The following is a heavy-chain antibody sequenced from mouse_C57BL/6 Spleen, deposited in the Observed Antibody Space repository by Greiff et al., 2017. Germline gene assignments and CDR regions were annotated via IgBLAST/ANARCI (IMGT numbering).Heavy chain of an antibody. V-gene: IGHV1-4*01. D-gene: IGHD2-3*01. CDR2: INPSSGYT. CDR1: GYSFTSYT. CDR3: AHHEVSFYGGYFSDY. J-gene: IGHJ2*01. Sequence: QVQLQQSGAELARPGASVKMSCKASGYSFTSYTMHWVKQRPGQGLEWIGYINPSSGYTKYNQKFKDKATLTADKSSSTAYMQLSNLTSEDSAVYDCAHHEVSFYGGYFSDYWGQGTTLTVSS.